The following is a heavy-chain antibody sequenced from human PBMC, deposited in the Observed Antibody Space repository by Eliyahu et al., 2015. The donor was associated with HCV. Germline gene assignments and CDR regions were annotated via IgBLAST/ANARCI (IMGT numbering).Heavy chain of an antibody. D-gene: IGHD1-1*01. CDR2: ISSDGSNK. J-gene: IGHJ4*02. CDR1: GFTFSXXA. V-gene: IGHV3-30-3*01. Sequence: VASGGGVVQPGRSLRLSCAASGFTFSXXAMHWVRQAPGKGLXWVAVISSDGSNKYYADSVKGXFTISRDNSKNTLFLQMNSLRGEDTAVYYCAREHRPNVGYWGQGTLVTVSS. CDR3: AREHRPNVGY.